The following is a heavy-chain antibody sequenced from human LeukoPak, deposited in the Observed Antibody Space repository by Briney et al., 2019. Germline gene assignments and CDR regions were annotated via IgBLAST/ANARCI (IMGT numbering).Heavy chain of an antibody. J-gene: IGHJ3*02. CDR2: ISASGGST. CDR1: GFTFSSYA. D-gene: IGHD2-2*01. CDR3: AIDQRTSSIKGAFDI. Sequence: PGGSLGLSCAASGFTFSSYAMTWVRQAPGKGLEWVSGISASGGSTYYAASVKGRFTVSRDKSRNTLSLQMDSLGAEDTAVYYCAIDQRTSSIKGAFDIWGQGTMVTVSS. V-gene: IGHV3-23*01.